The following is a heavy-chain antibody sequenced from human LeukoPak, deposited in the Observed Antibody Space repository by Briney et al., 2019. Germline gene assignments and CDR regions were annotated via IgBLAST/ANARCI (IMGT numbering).Heavy chain of an antibody. CDR2: ISYDGSNK. V-gene: IGHV3-30*04. D-gene: IGHD3-22*01. Sequence: GGSLRLSCAASGFTFSSYAMHWVRQAPGKGLEWVAVISYDGSNKYYADSVKGRFTISRDNSKNTLYLQMNSLRAEDTAVYYCATGYSSLRGYYDSSGYPGWYFDLWGRGTLVTVSS. CDR3: ATGYSSLRGYYDSSGYPGWYFDL. J-gene: IGHJ2*01. CDR1: GFTFSSYA.